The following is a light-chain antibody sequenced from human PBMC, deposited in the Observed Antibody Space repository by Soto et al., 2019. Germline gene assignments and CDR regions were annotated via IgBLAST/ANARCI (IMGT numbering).Light chain of an antibody. V-gene: IGLV2-18*02. CDR1: SSDVGSYNR. CDR3: SSYTSSNTYV. CDR2: EVS. Sequence: QSALTQPPSVSGSPGQSVTISCTGTSSDVGSYNRVSWYQQSPGTAPKLMIYEVSNRPSGVPDRFSGSKSGNTASLTISGLQAEDEADYYCSSYTSSNTYVCGTGTKVTVL. J-gene: IGLJ1*01.